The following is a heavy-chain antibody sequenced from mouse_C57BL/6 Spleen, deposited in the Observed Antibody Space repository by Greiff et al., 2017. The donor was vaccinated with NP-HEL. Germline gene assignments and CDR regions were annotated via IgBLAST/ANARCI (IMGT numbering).Heavy chain of an antibody. CDR3: TRGDIRFDY. V-gene: IGHV1-15*01. CDR2: IDPETGGT. CDR1: GYTFTDYE. Sequence: VQLQQSGAELVRPGASVTLSCKASGYTFTDYEMHWVKQTPVHGLEWIGAIDPETGGTAYNQKFKGKAILTADKSSSTAYMELRSLTSEDSAVYYCTRGDIRFDYWGQGTTLTVSS. J-gene: IGHJ2*01.